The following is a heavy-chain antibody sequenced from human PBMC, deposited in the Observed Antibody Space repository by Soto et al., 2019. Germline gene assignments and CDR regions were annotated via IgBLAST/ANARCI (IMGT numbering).Heavy chain of an antibody. Sequence: GASVKVSCKASGGTFSSYAISWVRQAPGQGLEWMGEIIPIFGTANYAQKFQGRVTITADESTSTAYMELSSLRSEDTAVYYCARDFSGSYYQARRAIYYFDYWGQGTLVTVSS. D-gene: IGHD1-26*01. CDR1: GGTFSSYA. CDR3: ARDFSGSYYQARRAIYYFDY. J-gene: IGHJ4*02. V-gene: IGHV1-69*13. CDR2: IIPIFGTA.